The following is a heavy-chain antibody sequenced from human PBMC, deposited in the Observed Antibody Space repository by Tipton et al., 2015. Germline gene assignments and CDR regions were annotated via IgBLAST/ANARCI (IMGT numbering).Heavy chain of an antibody. D-gene: IGHD3-22*01. J-gene: IGHJ4*02. CDR3: ARDAWAGDTRGFYYIY. Sequence: LRLSCTVSGGSVSSGTYYWSWIRQPPGKGLEWIGYIYYSGSTNYNPSLKSRVTISVDTSKNQFSLRLNSVTAADTAVYYCARDAWAGDTRGFYYIYWGRGTLVSVSS. V-gene: IGHV4-61*01. CDR2: IYYSGST. CDR1: GGSVSSGTYY.